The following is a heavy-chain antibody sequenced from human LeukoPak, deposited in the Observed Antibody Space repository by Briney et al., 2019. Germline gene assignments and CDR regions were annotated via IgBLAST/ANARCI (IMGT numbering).Heavy chain of an antibody. J-gene: IGHJ4*02. Sequence: PGGSLRLSCATSEFTFSAYAMHWIRQAPGRGLEWVAFVRYGGNIKYYADSVKGRFTISRDNSKHTLYLQMNSLRPEDTAVYYCTKDLGTEYNIFDYWGQGTLVTVSS. D-gene: IGHD1-7*01. CDR1: EFTFSAYA. CDR2: VRYGGNIK. CDR3: TKDLGTEYNIFDY. V-gene: IGHV3-30*02.